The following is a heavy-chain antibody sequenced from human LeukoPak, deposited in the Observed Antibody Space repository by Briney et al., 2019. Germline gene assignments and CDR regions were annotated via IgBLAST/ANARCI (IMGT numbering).Heavy chain of an antibody. D-gene: IGHD2-2*01. CDR1: GYTFTSYA. CDR3: ARVRVPAAQYGDAFDI. J-gene: IGHJ3*02. V-gene: IGHV1-3*01. CDR2: INAGNGNT. Sequence: VASVKVSCKASGYTFTSYAMHWVRQAPGQRLEWMGWINAGNGNTKYSQKFQGRDTITRDTSASTAYMELSSLRSEDTAVYYCARVRVPAAQYGDAFDIWGQGTMVTVSS.